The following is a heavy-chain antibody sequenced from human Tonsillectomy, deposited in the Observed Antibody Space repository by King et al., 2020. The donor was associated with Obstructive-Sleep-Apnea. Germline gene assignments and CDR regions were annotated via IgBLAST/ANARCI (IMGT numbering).Heavy chain of an antibody. CDR1: GYIFTNYW. Sequence: VQLVESGAEVKKPGESLNISCKASGYIFTNYWIAWVRQTPGKGLEWMGIAHPGDSDTRYSPSFQGQVTISVVKSISTAYLQWSSLKASDSAMFYCARQKYNSSSADYWGQGTLLTVSS. J-gene: IGHJ4*02. V-gene: IGHV5-51*01. CDR2: AHPGDSDT. D-gene: IGHD2-2*01. CDR3: ARQKYNSSSADY.